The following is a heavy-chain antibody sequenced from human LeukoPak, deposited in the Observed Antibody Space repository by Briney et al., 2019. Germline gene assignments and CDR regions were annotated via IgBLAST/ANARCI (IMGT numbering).Heavy chain of an antibody. V-gene: IGHV3-9*01. D-gene: IGHD5-24*01. J-gene: IGHJ2*01. Sequence: GGSLRLSCAVSGFNFYDYAMHWVRQAPGRGLGWVSGINWKTGNGIYADSVKGRFTISRDNAKNSLYLQMSSLRAEDTALYYCTRRAARWQFDLWGRGTLLTVSS. CDR3: TRRAARWQFDL. CDR1: GFNFYDYA. CDR2: INWKTGNG.